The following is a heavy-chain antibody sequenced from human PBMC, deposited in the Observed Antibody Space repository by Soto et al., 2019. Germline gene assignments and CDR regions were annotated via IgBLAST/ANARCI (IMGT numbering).Heavy chain of an antibody. D-gene: IGHD3-22*01. Sequence: QVQLQESGPGLVKPSQTLSLTCTVSGNSISSGDYYWSWVRQSPGKGLDWIGYIYYSGSAYYNPSLKSRPTISVDTSRNQFSLELTSVTAADTAVYYCARLYYYDTSGYLSFDYRGQGTLVTVSS. CDR3: ARLYYYDTSGYLSFDY. CDR1: GNSISSGDYY. CDR2: IYYSGSA. V-gene: IGHV4-30-4*01. J-gene: IGHJ4*02.